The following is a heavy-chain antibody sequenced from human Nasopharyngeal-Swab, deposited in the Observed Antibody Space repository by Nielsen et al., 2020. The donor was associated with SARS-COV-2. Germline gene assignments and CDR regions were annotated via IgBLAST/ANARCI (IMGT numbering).Heavy chain of an antibody. D-gene: IGHD3-3*01. Sequence: SETLSLTCTVSGGSISSGSYYWGWIRQPPGKGLEWIGSIYYSGSTYYNPSLKSRVTISVDTSKNQFSLKLSSVTAADTAVYYCAATSVLRFLEWLNNWFDPWGQGTLVTVSS. V-gene: IGHV4-39*01. CDR1: GGSISSGSYY. CDR2: IYYSGST. CDR3: AATSVLRFLEWLNNWFDP. J-gene: IGHJ5*02.